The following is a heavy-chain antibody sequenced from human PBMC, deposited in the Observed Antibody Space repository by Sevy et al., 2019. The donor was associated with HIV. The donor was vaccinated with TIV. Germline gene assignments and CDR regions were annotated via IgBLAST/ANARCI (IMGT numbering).Heavy chain of an antibody. CDR3: ASERSEAGVPYYFDY. V-gene: IGHV4-4*07. J-gene: IGHJ4*02. CDR1: GGSIRGYH. D-gene: IGHD2-8*01. Sequence: SETLSLTCTVSGGSIRGYHWSWIRQPAGKGLEWIGRIYSSGRHGYTSGSTNYNHSLKGRLTKSPNTSKNQFSLNLISVTAADTAFNYGASERSEAGVPYYFDYWGQGTLVTVSS. CDR2: IYSSGRHGYTSGST.